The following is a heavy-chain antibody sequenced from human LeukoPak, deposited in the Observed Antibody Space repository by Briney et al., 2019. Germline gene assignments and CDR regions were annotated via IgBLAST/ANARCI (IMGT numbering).Heavy chain of an antibody. CDR2: ISGGGDIT. CDR3: VREDTPATANY. J-gene: IGHJ4*02. V-gene: IGHV3-23*01. Sequence: GGSLRLSCAATGFNFANHAMSWVRQTPGKGLEWVSAISGGGDITYYADSVTGRYTISRDNSKDTLFLQMHSLRPGDTAVYYCVREDTPATANYWGQGTLVTISS. CDR1: GFNFANHA. D-gene: IGHD2-21*02.